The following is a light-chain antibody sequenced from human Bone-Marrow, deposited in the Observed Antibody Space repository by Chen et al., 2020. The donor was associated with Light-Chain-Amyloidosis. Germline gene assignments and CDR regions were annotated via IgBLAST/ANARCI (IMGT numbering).Light chain of an antibody. V-gene: IGLV6-57*01. Sequence: NFMLTQPHSVSESPGKTVIISCTRSSGSIATNYVQWYQQRPGSSPTTVIYEDDQRPSGVPDRFSGSIDRSSNSASRTNSGLKTEDEADYCCQSYQGSSQGVFGGGTKLTVL. J-gene: IGLJ3*02. CDR3: QSYQGSSQGV. CDR1: SGSIATNY. CDR2: EDD.